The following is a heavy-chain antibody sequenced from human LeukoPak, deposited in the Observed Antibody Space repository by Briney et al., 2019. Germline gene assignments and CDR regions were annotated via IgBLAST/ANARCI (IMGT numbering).Heavy chain of an antibody. CDR2: ISSSSSYI. CDR1: GFTFSSYS. D-gene: IGHD1-26*01. J-gene: IGHJ4*02. V-gene: IGHV3-21*01. CDR3: AISQGRGGGSYRGYFDY. Sequence: GGSLRLSCAASGFTFSSYSMNWVRQAPGKGLEWVSSISSSSSYIYYADSVKGRFTISRDNAKNSLYLQMNSLRAEDTAVYYCAISQGRGGGSYRGYFDYWGQGTLVTVSS.